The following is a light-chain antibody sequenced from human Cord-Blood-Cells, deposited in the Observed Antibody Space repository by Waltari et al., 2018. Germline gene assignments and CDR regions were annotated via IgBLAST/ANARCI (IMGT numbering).Light chain of an antibody. V-gene: IGLV2-23*03. CDR3: CSYAGSSTVVV. CDR2: EGS. Sequence: QSALTQPASVSGSPGQSITISCTGTSSDVGSYNLVSWYQQHPGKAPKLMIYEGSKRPSGVSNRLSGSKSGNTASLTISGRQAEDEADYYCCSYAGSSTVVVFGGGTKLTVL. J-gene: IGLJ2*01. CDR1: SSDVGSYNL.